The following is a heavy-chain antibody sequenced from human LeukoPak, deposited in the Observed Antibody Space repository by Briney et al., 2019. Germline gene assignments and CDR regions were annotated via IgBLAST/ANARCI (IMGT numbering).Heavy chain of an antibody. CDR3: ARNGRDIVVVPAENYYYYYYMDV. J-gene: IGHJ6*03. CDR2: INWNGGST. Sequence: GGSLRLSCAASGFTFDDYGMSWVRQAPGKGLEWVSGINWNGGSTSYADSVKGRFSITRDNAKNSLYLQMNILRAEDTALYHCARNGRDIVVVPAENYYYYYYMDVWGKGTTVTISS. D-gene: IGHD2-2*01. V-gene: IGHV3-20*01. CDR1: GFTFDDYG.